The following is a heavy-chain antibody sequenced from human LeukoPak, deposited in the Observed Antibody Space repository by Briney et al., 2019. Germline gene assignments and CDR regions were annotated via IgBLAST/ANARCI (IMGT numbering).Heavy chain of an antibody. CDR2: IYYSGST. Sequence: PSETLSLTCTVSGGSISSGGYYWSWIRQHPGKGLEWIGYIYYSGSTYYNPSLKSRVTISVDTSKNQFSLKLSSVTAADTAVYYCARVARYCSGGSCYSGNYYGMDVWGQGTTVTVSS. J-gene: IGHJ6*02. D-gene: IGHD2-15*01. CDR3: ARVARYCSGGSCYSGNYYGMDV. CDR1: GGSISSGGYY. V-gene: IGHV4-31*03.